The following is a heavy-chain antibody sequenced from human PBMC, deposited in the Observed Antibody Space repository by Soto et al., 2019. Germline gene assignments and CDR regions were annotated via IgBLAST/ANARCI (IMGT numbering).Heavy chain of an antibody. Sequence: VQLLESGGGLVQPGGSLRLSCAASGFTFNNYAMTWVRQAPGKGLEWVALIWYDGSKKYYADSVKGRFTISRDNSRKTVYLEMTSLRGEDTAVYYCGRALAGVNDACDMWGQGTNVTVSP. CDR1: GFTFNNYA. CDR2: IWYDGSKK. V-gene: IGHV3-33*08. CDR3: GRALAGVNDACDM. D-gene: IGHD6-13*01. J-gene: IGHJ3*02.